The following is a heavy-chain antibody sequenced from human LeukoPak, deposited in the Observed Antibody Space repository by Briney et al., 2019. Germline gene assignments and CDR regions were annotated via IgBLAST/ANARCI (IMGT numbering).Heavy chain of an antibody. J-gene: IGHJ4*02. Sequence: GGSLRLSCAASGFTFSSYGMHWVRQAPGKGLEWVAFIRYHGSDKYYADSVKSRFTISRDNSKNTLYLQMDSLRAEDTAVYYCANAPYGDWSFDFWGQGTLVTVSS. CDR3: ANAPYGDWSFDF. D-gene: IGHD4-17*01. CDR2: IRYHGSDK. CDR1: GFTFSSYG. V-gene: IGHV3-30*02.